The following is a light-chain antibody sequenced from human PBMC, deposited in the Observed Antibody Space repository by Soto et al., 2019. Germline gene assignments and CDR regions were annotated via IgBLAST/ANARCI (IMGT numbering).Light chain of an antibody. J-gene: IGKJ4*01. V-gene: IGKV1-39*01. CDR3: QQSYSTGAS. CDR2: AAS. CDR1: QSISSY. Sequence: DIQMTQSPSSLSASVGDRVTITCRASQSISSYLNWYQQKPGKAPKLLIYAASSLQSGVPSRFSGSGSGTDFTLTISSLQPEDFATYYCQQSYSTGASFGGGTKVEIK.